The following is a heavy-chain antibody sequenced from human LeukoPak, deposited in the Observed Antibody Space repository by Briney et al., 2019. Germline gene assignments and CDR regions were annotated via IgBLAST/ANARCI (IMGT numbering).Heavy chain of an antibody. CDR2: IYYSGST. CDR3: ARQDGRGLDAFDI. V-gene: IGHV4-39*01. J-gene: IGHJ3*02. CDR1: GGSISSYY. Sequence: SETLSLTCTASGGSISSYYWGWIRQPPGKGLEWIGSIYYSGSTYYNPSLKSRVTISVDTSKNQFSLKLSSVTAADTAVYYCARQDGRGLDAFDIWGQGTMVTVSS. D-gene: IGHD1-26*01.